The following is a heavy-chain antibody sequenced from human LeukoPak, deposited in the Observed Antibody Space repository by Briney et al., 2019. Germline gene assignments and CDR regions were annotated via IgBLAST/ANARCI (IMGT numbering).Heavy chain of an antibody. CDR2: ISYDGSNK. CDR3: AKDRGVVAGPGHYYGMDV. V-gene: IGHV3-30*18. D-gene: IGHD6-19*01. CDR1: GFTFSSYG. J-gene: IGHJ6*02. Sequence: GGSLRLSCAASGFTFSSYGMHWVRQAPGKGLEWVAVISYDGSNKYYADSVKGRFSISRDNSKNTLYLQMNSLRAEDTAVYYCAKDRGVVAGPGHYYGMDVWGQGTTVTVSS.